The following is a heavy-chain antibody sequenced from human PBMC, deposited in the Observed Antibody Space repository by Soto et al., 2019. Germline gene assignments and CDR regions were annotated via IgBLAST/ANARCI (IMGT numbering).Heavy chain of an antibody. CDR3: ARGPSSRSYPYYFDY. D-gene: IGHD3-16*02. J-gene: IGHJ4*02. Sequence: ASVKVSCKASGYTFTSYAMHWVRQAPGQRLEWMGWINAGNGNTKYSQKFQGRVTITRDTSASTAYMELSSLRSEDTAVYYCARGPSSRSYPYYFDYCGQGTLVTVSS. CDR1: GYTFTSYA. CDR2: INAGNGNT. V-gene: IGHV1-3*01.